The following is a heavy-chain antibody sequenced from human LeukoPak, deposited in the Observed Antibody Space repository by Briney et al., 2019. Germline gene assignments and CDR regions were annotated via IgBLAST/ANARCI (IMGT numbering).Heavy chain of an antibody. V-gene: IGHV3-30*18. CDR3: AKSISGLGIDY. CDR1: GFTFSSYG. Sequence: GGSLRLSCAASGFTFSSYGMHWVRQAPGKGLEWVAVISYDGSNKYYADSVKGRFTISRDNSKNTLYLQMNSLRAEDTAVYYCAKSISGLGIDYWGQGTLVTVSS. CDR2: ISYDGSNK. D-gene: IGHD3-10*01. J-gene: IGHJ4*02.